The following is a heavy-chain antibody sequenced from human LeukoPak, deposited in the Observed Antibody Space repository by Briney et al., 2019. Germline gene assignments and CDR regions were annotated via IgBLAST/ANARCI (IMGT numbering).Heavy chain of an antibody. CDR3: ARTVNAEQLVAFDY. Sequence: SETLSLTCTVSGGSISSYYWSWIRQPAGEGLEWIGRIYTSGSTNYNPSLKSRVTMSVDTSKNQFSLKLSSVTAADTAVYYCARTVNAEQLVAFDYWGQGTLVTVSS. D-gene: IGHD6-6*01. V-gene: IGHV4-4*07. CDR1: GGSISSYY. J-gene: IGHJ4*02. CDR2: IYTSGST.